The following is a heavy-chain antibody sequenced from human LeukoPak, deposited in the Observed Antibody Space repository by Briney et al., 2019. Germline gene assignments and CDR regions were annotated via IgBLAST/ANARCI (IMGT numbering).Heavy chain of an antibody. D-gene: IGHD1-1*01. V-gene: IGHV3-33*06. CDR3: EKDGTTGYGMDV. Sequence: GGSLRLSCTASGFTFSSYGMHWVRQAPGKGLEWVAVIWFDGSNKYYADSVKGRFTISRDNSKNTLYLQMSSLRAEDTALYYCEKDGTTGYGMDVWGQGTTVTIFS. J-gene: IGHJ6*02. CDR2: IWFDGSNK. CDR1: GFTFSSYG.